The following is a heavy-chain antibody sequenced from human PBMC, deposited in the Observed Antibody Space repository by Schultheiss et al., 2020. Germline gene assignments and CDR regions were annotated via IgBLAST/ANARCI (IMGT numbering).Heavy chain of an antibody. J-gene: IGHJ6*02. CDR2: ISYDGSNK. D-gene: IGHD3-10*01. Sequence: GGSLRLSCAASGFTFSSYGMHWVRQAPGKGLEWVAVISYDGSNKYYADSVKGRFTISRDNSKNTLYLQMNSLRTEDTALYYCAKDNEVRGMDVWGQGTTVTVSS. V-gene: IGHV3-30*18. CDR1: GFTFSSYG. CDR3: AKDNEVRGMDV.